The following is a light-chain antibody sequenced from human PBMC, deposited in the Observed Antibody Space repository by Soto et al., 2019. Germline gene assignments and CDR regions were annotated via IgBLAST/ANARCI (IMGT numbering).Light chain of an antibody. V-gene: IGKV3-15*01. CDR1: QSVSSN. Sequence: EMVMTQSPATLSVSPGERVTLSCRASQSVSSNLAWYQQKPGQAPRLLIYSASTRATGIPARFSGSGSGTEFTLAITSLQSEDFAVYFCQQYVIWPPTFTFGQGTKLEIK. CDR3: QQYVIWPPTFT. CDR2: SAS. J-gene: IGKJ2*01.